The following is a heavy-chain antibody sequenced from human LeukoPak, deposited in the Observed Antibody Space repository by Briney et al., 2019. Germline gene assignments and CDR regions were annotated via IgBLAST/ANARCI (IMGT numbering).Heavy chain of an antibody. CDR3: ARRPPHSSGYWRDY. CDR1: GGSISSSSYY. V-gene: IGHV4-39*01. J-gene: IGHJ4*02. Sequence: SETLSLTCTVSGGSISSSSYYWRWIRQPPRKGLEWIGSIYYSGSTYYNPSLKSRVTISVDTSKNQFSLKLSSVTAADTAVYYCARRPPHSSGYWRDYWGQGTLVTVSS. CDR2: IYYSGST. D-gene: IGHD3-22*01.